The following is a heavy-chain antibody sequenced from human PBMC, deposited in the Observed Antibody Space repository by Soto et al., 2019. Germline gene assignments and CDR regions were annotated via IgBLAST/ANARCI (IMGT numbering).Heavy chain of an antibody. V-gene: IGHV1-18*01. J-gene: IGHJ6*03. D-gene: IGHD5-12*01. CDR2: IIAYHGNT. CDR3: ARCGYSGYDFLDHYMDV. CDR1: GGTFRSYT. Sequence: ASVKVSCKASGGTFRSYTISWVRQAPGQGLEWMGRIIAYHGNTNYAQKLQGRVTMTADTSTSTAYMELRSLRSDDTAVYYCARCGYSGYDFLDHYMDVWGKGTTVTVSS.